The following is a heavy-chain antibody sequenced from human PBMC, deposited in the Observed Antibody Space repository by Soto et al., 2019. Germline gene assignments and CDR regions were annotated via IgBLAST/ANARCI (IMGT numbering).Heavy chain of an antibody. V-gene: IGHV3-48*03. D-gene: IGHD1-26*01. Sequence: EVQLVESGGGLVQPGGSLRLSCAASGFTFSSYEMNWVRQAPGKGLEWVSYISSSGSTIYYADSVKGRFTISRDNAKNSLYLQMNSLRAEDTAVYYCARRSGSYHIAYWGQGTLVTVSS. J-gene: IGHJ4*02. CDR1: GFTFSSYE. CDR2: ISSSGSTI. CDR3: ARRSGSYHIAY.